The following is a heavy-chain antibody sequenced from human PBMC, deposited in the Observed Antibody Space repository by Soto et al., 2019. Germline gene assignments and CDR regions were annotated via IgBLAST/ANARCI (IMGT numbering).Heavy chain of an antibody. CDR3: AKEGLGAEYFQH. Sequence: QVQLVEAGGGVVQPGRSLRLSCAASGFTFSSYGMHWVRQAPGKGLEWVAVISYDGSNKYYADSVKGRFTISRDNSKNTLYLQMNSLRAEDTAVYYCAKEGLGAEYFQHWGQGTLVTVSS. CDR1: GFTFSSYG. CDR2: ISYDGSNK. J-gene: IGHJ1*01. V-gene: IGHV3-30*18. D-gene: IGHD3-16*01.